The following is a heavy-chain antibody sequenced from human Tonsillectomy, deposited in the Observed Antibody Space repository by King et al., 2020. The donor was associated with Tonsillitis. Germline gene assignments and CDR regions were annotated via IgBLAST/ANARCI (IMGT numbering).Heavy chain of an antibody. Sequence: QLQESGPGLVKPSETLSLICTVSGGSISRSSYYWGWIRQPPGKGLEWIGSIYYSGITYYNTPLKSRVTISVDTSKNQFSLKLNSVTAADTAVYYCARHWADSGSGSYYEWNFDPWGQGTLVTVSS. CDR1: GGSISRSSYY. D-gene: IGHD3-10*01. CDR3: ARHWADSGSGSYYEWNFDP. J-gene: IGHJ5*02. V-gene: IGHV4-39*01. CDR2: IYYSGIT.